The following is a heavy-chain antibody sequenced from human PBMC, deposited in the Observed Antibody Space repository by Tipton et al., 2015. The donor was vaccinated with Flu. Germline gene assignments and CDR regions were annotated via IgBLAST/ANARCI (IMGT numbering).Heavy chain of an antibody. D-gene: IGHD6-19*01. CDR3: AKEGIAVAFDAFDI. J-gene: IGHJ3*02. CDR2: IYSGGST. CDR1: GFTVSSNY. V-gene: IGHV3-66*01. Sequence: SLRLSCAASGFTVSSNYMSWVRQAPGKGLEWVSVIYSGGSTYYADSVKGRFTISRDNSKNTLYLQMNSLRAEDTAVYYCAKEGIAVAFDAFDIWGQGTMVTVSS.